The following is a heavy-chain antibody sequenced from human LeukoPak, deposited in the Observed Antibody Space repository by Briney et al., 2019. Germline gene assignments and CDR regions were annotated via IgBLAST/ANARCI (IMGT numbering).Heavy chain of an antibody. J-gene: IGHJ5*02. D-gene: IGHD2-15*01. V-gene: IGHV3-21*01. CDR3: AREESARRIHALHP. Sequence: PGGSLRLSCAASGFTFSSYSMNWVRQAPGKGLEWVSSISSTSSYIYYAASVKGRFTISRDNSKNTLYLQMNTLRPEDTAVYCAREESARRIHALHPWGQGTLVTVSA. CDR1: GFTFSSYS. CDR2: ISSTSSYI.